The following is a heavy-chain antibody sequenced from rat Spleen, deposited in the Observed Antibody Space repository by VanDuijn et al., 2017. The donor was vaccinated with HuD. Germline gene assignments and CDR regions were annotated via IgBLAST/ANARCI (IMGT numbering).Heavy chain of an antibody. J-gene: IGHJ3*01. D-gene: IGHD1-6*01. V-gene: IGHV3-1*01. Sequence: EVQLQESGPGLVKPSQSLSLTCSVTGYSITSNYWGWIRKFPGNKMEWIGHISYSGSTSYNPSLKSRISISRDTSKNQFFLQVNSLSTEDTATYYCARSEGTHYYLPFADWGQGTLVTVSS. CDR3: ARSEGTHYYLPFAD. CDR1: GYSITSNY. CDR2: ISYSGST.